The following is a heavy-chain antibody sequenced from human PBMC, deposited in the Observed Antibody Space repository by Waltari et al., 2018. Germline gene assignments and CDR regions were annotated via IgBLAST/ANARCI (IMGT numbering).Heavy chain of an antibody. CDR2: IYYSGST. CDR1: GGSISSSSYY. CDR3: ARALGELPSYFDY. V-gene: IGHV4-39*07. D-gene: IGHD1-26*01. J-gene: IGHJ4*02. Sequence: QLQLQESGPGLVKPSATLSLTCTVSGGSISSSSYYWGWIRQPPGKGLEWSGSIYYSGSTYYNPSLKSRVTISVDTSKNQFSLKLSSVTAADTAVYYCARALGELPSYFDYWGQGTLVTVSS.